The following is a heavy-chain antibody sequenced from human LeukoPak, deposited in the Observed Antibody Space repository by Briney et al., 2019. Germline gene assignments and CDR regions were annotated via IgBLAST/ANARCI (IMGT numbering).Heavy chain of an antibody. CDR3: ALGGSSDLEWLVDYFDH. CDR2: INPNTGGT. J-gene: IGHJ4*02. V-gene: IGHV1-2*06. CDR1: GYTFSGYF. Sequence: GASVKVSSKTSGYTFSGYFIHWIRQAPGQGLEWMGRINPNTGGTNYAQKFQGRVTMTSDSSIRSAYMDLSRLSLDDSAVYYCALGGSSDLEWLVDYFDHWGQGSLVLVSS. D-gene: IGHD3-3*01.